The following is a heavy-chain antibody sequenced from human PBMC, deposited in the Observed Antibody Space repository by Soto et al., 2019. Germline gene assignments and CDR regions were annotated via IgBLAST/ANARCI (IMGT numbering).Heavy chain of an antibody. CDR3: AKNYYASGRKGLFDC. D-gene: IGHD3-10*01. J-gene: IGHJ4*02. Sequence: EVQLLESGGGLVPPGGSLRLSCAASGFTFSSYAMSWVRQVPGKGLAWVSTISGSASSTYYADSVKGRFTISRDNSKNTLYLQMNSLRAEDTAVYSCAKNYYASGRKGLFDCWGQGTLVTGSS. V-gene: IGHV3-23*01. CDR2: ISGSASST. CDR1: GFTFSSYA.